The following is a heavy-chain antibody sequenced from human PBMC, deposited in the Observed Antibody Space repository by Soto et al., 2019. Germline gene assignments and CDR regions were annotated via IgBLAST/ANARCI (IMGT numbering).Heavy chain of an antibody. J-gene: IGHJ6*02. Sequence: WGSLRLSCAASGFTFITYWMNLVRQAPGKGLEWVANIKQDGSEKYYVDSVKGRFAISRDNAKDSLFLQMNNLRAEDTAVYYCVRDWSTFWGMDVWGQGTTVTVSS. CDR2: IKQDGSEK. CDR3: VRDWSTFWGMDV. V-gene: IGHV3-7*01. CDR1: GFTFITYW.